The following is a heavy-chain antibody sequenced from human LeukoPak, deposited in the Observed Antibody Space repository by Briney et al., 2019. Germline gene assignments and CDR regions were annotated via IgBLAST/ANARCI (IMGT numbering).Heavy chain of an antibody. J-gene: IGHJ3*02. Sequence: ASVKVSCKASGYTFTSFYMHWVRQAPGQGLEWMGVVNPSGGTTSYAQKFQGRVTMTRDMSTSTVYMELSSLTSEDTAVFYCARYGFSAVWQGGWHAFDIWGQGTVVTVSS. D-gene: IGHD2-15*01. V-gene: IGHV1-46*01. CDR2: VNPSGGTT. CDR1: GYTFTSFY. CDR3: ARYGFSAVWQGGWHAFDI.